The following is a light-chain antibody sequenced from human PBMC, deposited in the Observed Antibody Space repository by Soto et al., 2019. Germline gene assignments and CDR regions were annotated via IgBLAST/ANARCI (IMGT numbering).Light chain of an antibody. CDR2: DVS. J-gene: IGKJ4*01. V-gene: IGKV3-20*01. CDR1: QPISISY. Sequence: EIVLTQSPGTLSLSPGDRATLSCRASQPISISYLAWYQQKVGQAPRLLIYDVSSRPKGTPDRFSGSGSGTDFRLTISSLEPEDFAVYYCQQYRTSLPTFGGGTKVEIK. CDR3: QQYRTSLPT.